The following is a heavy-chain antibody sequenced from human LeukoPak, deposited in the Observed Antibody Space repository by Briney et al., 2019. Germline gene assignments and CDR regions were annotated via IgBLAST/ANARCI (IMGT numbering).Heavy chain of an antibody. CDR1: GYTFSSYG. D-gene: IGHD2-15*01. Sequence: PGRSLRLSCAASGYTFSSYGMHWVRQAPGKGLEWVAVISYDGSNKYYADSVKGLFTISRDNSKNTLYLQMNSLRAEDTAVYYCAKDLEDCSGGSCYSWFDPWGQGTLVTVSS. V-gene: IGHV3-30*18. CDR3: AKDLEDCSGGSCYSWFDP. J-gene: IGHJ5*02. CDR2: ISYDGSNK.